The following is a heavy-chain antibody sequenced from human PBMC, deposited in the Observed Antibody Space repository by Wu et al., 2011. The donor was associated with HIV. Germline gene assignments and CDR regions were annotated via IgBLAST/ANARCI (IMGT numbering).Heavy chain of an antibody. Sequence: QVQLVQSGAEVKKPGASVKVSCKASGGTFSSYTIYWVRQAPGQGLEWMGGIIPIFGTANYAQKFQGRVTITTDESTSTAYMELSSLRSEDTAVYYCARGGFYDSGGHLTEYYFDYWGQGTLVTVSS. D-gene: IGHD3-22*01. J-gene: IGHJ4*02. CDR1: GGTFSSYT. CDR2: IIPIFGTA. V-gene: IGHV1-69*01. CDR3: ARGGFYDSGGHLTEYYFDY.